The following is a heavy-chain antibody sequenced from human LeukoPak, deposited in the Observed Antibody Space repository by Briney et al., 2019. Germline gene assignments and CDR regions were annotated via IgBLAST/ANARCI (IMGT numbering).Heavy chain of an antibody. CDR1: GGSIRSYY. CDR2: IYYSGST. J-gene: IGHJ3*02. Sequence: SETLSLTCTVSGGSIRSYYWSWIRQPPGKGLEWIGYIYYSGSTNYNPSLKSRVTISVDMSKNQFSLSLRSVTAADTAVYYCARGESAPAFDIWGQGTMVTVSS. CDR3: ARGESAPAFDI. V-gene: IGHV4-59*01. D-gene: IGHD1-26*01.